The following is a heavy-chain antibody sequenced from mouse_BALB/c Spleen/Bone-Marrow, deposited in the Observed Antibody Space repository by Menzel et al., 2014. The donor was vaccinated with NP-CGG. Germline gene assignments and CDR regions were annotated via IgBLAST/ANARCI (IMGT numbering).Heavy chain of an antibody. CDR1: GYTFTSYW. CDR2: ICHGTGAT. Sequence: QVQLQQSGTELVKPGASVKLSCKTSGYTFTSYWIQWVKQRPGQGLGWIGEICHGTGATYYNEKFKGKATLTIDTSSSTAYMQLSSLTSEDSAVYFCARRDNGNNGGSYWYFDAWGAGTTVTVSS. CDR3: ARRDNGNNGGSYWYFDA. V-gene: IGHV1S132*01. D-gene: IGHD2-1*01. J-gene: IGHJ1*01.